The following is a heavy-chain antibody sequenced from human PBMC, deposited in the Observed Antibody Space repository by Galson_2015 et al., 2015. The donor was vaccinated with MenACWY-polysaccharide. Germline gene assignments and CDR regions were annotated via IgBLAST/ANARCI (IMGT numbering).Heavy chain of an antibody. V-gene: IGHV3-33*01. CDR3: AREGSRIVFHAFDT. CDR1: SG. CDR2: IQYDAVYK. Sequence: SGMHWVRQAPGKGLEWVAVIQYDAVYKQYLDSVKGRFSVSRDNSKSTLYLEMNNLRAEDTALYYCAREGSRIVFHAFDTWGQGTMVIVSS. J-gene: IGHJ3*02. D-gene: IGHD3-10*02.